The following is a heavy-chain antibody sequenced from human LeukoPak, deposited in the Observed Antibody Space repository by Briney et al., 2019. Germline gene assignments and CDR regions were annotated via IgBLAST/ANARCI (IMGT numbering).Heavy chain of an antibody. CDR2: IYYSGST. CDR3: ARTNYYDSSGYYYRDAFDI. D-gene: IGHD3-22*01. CDR1: GGSISSSSYY. V-gene: IGHV4-39*07. Sequence: SETLSLTCTVSGGSISSSSYYWGWIRQPPGKGLEWIGSIYYSGSTYYNPSLKSRVTISVDTSKNQFSLKLSSVTAADTAVYYCARTNYYDSSGYYYRDAFDILGQGTMVTVSS. J-gene: IGHJ3*02.